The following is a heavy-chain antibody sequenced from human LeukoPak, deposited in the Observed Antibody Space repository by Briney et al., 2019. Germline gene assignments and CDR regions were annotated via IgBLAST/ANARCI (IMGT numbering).Heavy chain of an antibody. Sequence: GGSLRLSCAASGFSFSSHWMHWVRQVPGKGLVWVSRINSDGSSTNYADSVKGRFTISRDNSKNTLYLQMNSLRAEDTAVYYCACSIAAAGTHFSFDYWGQGTLVTVSS. CDR2: INSDGSST. V-gene: IGHV3-74*01. CDR3: ACSIAAAGTHFSFDY. CDR1: GFSFSSHW. J-gene: IGHJ4*02. D-gene: IGHD6-13*01.